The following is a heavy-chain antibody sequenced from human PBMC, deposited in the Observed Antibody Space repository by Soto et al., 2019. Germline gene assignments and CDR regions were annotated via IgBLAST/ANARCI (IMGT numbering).Heavy chain of an antibody. V-gene: IGHV3-74*01. CDR1: GFTCSSYW. Sequence: EVPLEESGGGLVQPGGSLRLSCAASGFTCSSYWMHWFRQAPGKGLVWVSRINSDGSSTSYEDSVKGRFTISRDNAKNTLYLQMNSLRAEDTAVYYCAVAVAGPTAIGYWGQGTLVTVSS. CDR3: AVAVAGPTAIGY. CDR2: INSDGSST. D-gene: IGHD6-19*01. J-gene: IGHJ4*02.